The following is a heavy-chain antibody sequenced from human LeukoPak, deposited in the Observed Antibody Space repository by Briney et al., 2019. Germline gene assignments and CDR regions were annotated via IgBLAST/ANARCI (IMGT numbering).Heavy chain of an antibody. Sequence: PGGSLRLSCAASGFTFRSYRMNWVRQAPGKGLEWVASIKQGESERDYVDSVNGRFTISRDNAKNSLYLQMNSLRAEDTAVYYCARGDNTAFDIWGQGTMVTVSS. CDR3: ARGDNTAFDI. D-gene: IGHD2-21*01. CDR2: IKQGESER. J-gene: IGHJ3*02. V-gene: IGHV3-7*04. CDR1: GFTFRSYR.